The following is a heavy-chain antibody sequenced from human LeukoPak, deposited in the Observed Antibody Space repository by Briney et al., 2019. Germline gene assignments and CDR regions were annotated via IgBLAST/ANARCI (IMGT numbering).Heavy chain of an antibody. CDR1: GYTFTGYY. CDR2: INPNSGGT. Sequence: ASVKVSCKASGYTFTGYYMHWVQQAPGQGLEWMGWINPNSGGTNYAQKFQGRVTMTRDTSISTAYMELSRLRSDDTAVYYCARDKTQSPLDYYYMDVWGKGTTVTVSS. J-gene: IGHJ6*03. V-gene: IGHV1-2*02. D-gene: IGHD4-11*01. CDR3: ARDKTQSPLDYYYMDV.